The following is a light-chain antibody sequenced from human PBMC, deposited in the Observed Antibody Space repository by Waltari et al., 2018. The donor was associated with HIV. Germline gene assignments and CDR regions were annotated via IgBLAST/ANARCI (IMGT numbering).Light chain of an antibody. CDR1: SSDVGGYPY. CDR3: SSHAGSKVV. Sequence: QSALTQPPSASASPGPSVTLSCTGTSSDVGGYPYLSWHQQHPGKAPKLMIYDVIKRPSGGPDRFSGSKSGNTASLTVSGLQPEDEADYYCSSHAGSKVVFGGGTRLTVL. V-gene: IGLV2-8*01. J-gene: IGLJ2*01. CDR2: DVI.